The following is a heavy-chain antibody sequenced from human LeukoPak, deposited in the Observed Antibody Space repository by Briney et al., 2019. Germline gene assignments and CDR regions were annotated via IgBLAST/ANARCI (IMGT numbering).Heavy chain of an antibody. V-gene: IGHV4-4*07. D-gene: IGHD6-19*01. J-gene: IGHJ4*02. CDR2: IHTSGST. Sequence: PETLSLTCTLSGGSISNYHWSWIRQPAAKGLEWIGQIHTSGSTNHNPPLKRQVTVSIDTPENQLSLTIRSVTAADTAIYYCARRHISSGWSFDYWGEGTLVTVSS. CDR1: GGSISNYH. CDR3: ARRHISSGWSFDY.